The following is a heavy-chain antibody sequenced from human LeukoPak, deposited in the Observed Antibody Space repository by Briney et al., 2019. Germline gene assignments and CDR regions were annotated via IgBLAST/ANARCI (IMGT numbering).Heavy chain of an antibody. CDR1: GYTFTGYY. Sequence: GSSVKVSCKASGYTFTGYYMHWVRQAPGQGLEWMGWINPNSGGTNYAQKFQGRVTMTRDTSISTAYMELSRLRSDDTAVYYCARVRSTTVTTYLGYWGQGTLVTVSS. V-gene: IGHV1-2*02. J-gene: IGHJ4*02. CDR2: INPNSGGT. CDR3: ARVRSTTVTTYLGY. D-gene: IGHD4-17*01.